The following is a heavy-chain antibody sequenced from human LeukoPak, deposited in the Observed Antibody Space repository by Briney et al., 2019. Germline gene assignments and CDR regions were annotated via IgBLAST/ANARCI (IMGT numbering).Heavy chain of an antibody. J-gene: IGHJ4*02. CDR3: ARGFRGDNFDY. CDR1: GGSISNYY. V-gene: IGHV4-59*08. CDR2: IYYSGST. D-gene: IGHD7-27*01. Sequence: SETLSLTCTVSGGSISNYYWSWIRQPPGKGLEWIGFIYYSGSTNYNPSLKSRVTISVDTSKNQFSLKLSSVTAADTAVYFCARGFRGDNFDYWGQGTLVTVSS.